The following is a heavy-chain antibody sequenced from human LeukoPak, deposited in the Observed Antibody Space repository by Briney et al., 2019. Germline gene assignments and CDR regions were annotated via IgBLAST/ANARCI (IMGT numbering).Heavy chain of an antibody. D-gene: IGHD3-16*02. V-gene: IGHV4-34*01. CDR1: GGSFSDYY. CDR2: INHSGST. CDR3: ARAEVTFVGVIVSYFDY. J-gene: IGHJ4*02. Sequence: PSETLSLTCAVFGGSFSDYYWSWIRQPPGKGLEWIGEINHSGSTNQNPSLKSRVTISVDTSKNQFSLRLSSVTAADTAVYYCARAEVTFVGVIVSYFDYWGQGALVTVSS.